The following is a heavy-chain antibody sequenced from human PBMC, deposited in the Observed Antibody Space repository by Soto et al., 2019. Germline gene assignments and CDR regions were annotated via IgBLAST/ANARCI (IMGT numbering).Heavy chain of an antibody. CDR1: GGTSSSYA. J-gene: IGHJ4*02. CDR3: ARDQRSADYGEMGY. V-gene: IGHV1-69*01. CDR2: IIPLFGTA. D-gene: IGHD4-17*01. Sequence: QVQLVQSGAEVKNPGSSVKVSCKASGGTSSSYAFSWVRQAPGQGLEWMGGIIPLFGTAKYAQNFQGRVTITADESTSTAYMELNSLRSDDTAVYYCARDQRSADYGEMGYWGPGTLVTGSS.